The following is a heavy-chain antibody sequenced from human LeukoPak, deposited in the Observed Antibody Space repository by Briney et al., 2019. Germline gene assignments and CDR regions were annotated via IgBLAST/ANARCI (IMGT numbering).Heavy chain of an antibody. V-gene: IGHV1-69*13. J-gene: IGHJ6*02. Sequence: ASVKVSCKASGGTFISYAISWVRQAPGQGLEWMGGIIPIFGTANYAQKFQGRVTITADESTSTAYMELSSLRSEDTAVYYCARARLYGSGSRSEDYGMDVWGQGTTVTVSS. CDR2: IIPIFGTA. CDR1: GGTFISYA. CDR3: ARARLYGSGSRSEDYGMDV. D-gene: IGHD3-10*01.